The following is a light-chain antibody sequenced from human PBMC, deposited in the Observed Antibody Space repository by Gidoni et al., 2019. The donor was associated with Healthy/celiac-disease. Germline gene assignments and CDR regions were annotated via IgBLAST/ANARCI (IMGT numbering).Light chain of an antibody. Sequence: EIVLTQSPGTLSLSPGERATLSCRASQSVSSSYLTWYQQKPGQAPRLLIYGAARRATGTPDRFSGSGSGTDFTLTISRLEPEDFAVYYCQQYGISPPITFGQGTRLEIK. CDR2: GAA. V-gene: IGKV3-20*01. CDR1: QSVSSSY. J-gene: IGKJ5*01. CDR3: QQYGISPPIT.